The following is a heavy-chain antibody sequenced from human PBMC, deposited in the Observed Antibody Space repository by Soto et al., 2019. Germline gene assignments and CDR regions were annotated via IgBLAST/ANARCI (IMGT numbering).Heavy chain of an antibody. Sequence: PGESLKISCKGSGYSFTSYWISWVRQMPGKGLGWMGRIDPSDSYTNYSPSFQGHVTISADKSISTAYLQWSSLKASDTAMYYCARSCSSTSCPVVYYGMDVWGQGTTVTVSS. CDR2: IDPSDSYT. CDR1: GYSFTSYW. V-gene: IGHV5-10-1*01. J-gene: IGHJ6*02. D-gene: IGHD2-2*01. CDR3: ARSCSSTSCPVVYYGMDV.